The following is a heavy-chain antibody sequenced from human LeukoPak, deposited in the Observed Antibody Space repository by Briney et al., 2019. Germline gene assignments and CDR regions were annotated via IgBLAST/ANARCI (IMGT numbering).Heavy chain of an antibody. D-gene: IGHD6-19*01. CDR2: ISGSSTDI. CDR1: GFTFSNNA. J-gene: IGHJ5*02. Sequence: GGSLRLSCAASGFTFSNNAMNWVRQAPGKGLEWVSSISGSSTDIYYADSVKGRFTISRDNAKNSLYLQMNSLRAEDTAVYYCARELAVGGTWFDPWGQGTLVTVSS. CDR3: ARELAVGGTWFDP. V-gene: IGHV3-21*01.